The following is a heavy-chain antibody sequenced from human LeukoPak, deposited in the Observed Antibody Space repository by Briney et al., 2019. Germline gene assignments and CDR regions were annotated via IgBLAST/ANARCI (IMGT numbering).Heavy chain of an antibody. J-gene: IGHJ5*02. Sequence: GGSLRLSCAASGFTFNKYAMTWVRQVPGKGLEWVSTIGGGGGEFYAVSAKGRFTISRDNAKNTLYLEMTSLRAEDTALYYCAKALGVEVPAASRWFDPWGQGTLVTVSA. CDR3: AKALGVEVPAASRWFDP. V-gene: IGHV3-23*01. CDR2: IGGGGGE. D-gene: IGHD2-2*01. CDR1: GFTFNKYA.